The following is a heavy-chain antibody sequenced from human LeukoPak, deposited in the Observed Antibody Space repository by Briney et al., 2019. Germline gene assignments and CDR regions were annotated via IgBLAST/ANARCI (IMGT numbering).Heavy chain of an antibody. Sequence: GGSLRLSCAASGFTFSSDWMHWVRQAPGKGLVWVSHVYSDGRSTNYADSVKGRFTISRDNAKDTLYLQMNSLRAEDTAVYYCAREEGAISHWGQGTLVTVSS. CDR1: GFTFSSDW. D-gene: IGHD1-26*01. J-gene: IGHJ4*02. CDR2: VYSDGRST. CDR3: AREEGAISH. V-gene: IGHV3-74*01.